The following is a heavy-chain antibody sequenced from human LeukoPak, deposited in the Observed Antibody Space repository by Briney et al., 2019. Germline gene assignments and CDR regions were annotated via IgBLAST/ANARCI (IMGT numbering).Heavy chain of an antibody. J-gene: IGHJ4*02. V-gene: IGHV4-59*08. CDR1: GGSISTYY. CDR2: ISYSGST. Sequence: SETLSLTCTVSGGSISTYYWSWIRQPPGKRLEWIGYISYSGSTNYNPSLKSRVTISLDTSKNQFALKLSSVTAADTAVYYCARSIIGTRSKFDYWGQGTLVTVSS. CDR3: ARSIIGTRSKFDY. D-gene: IGHD1/OR15-1a*01.